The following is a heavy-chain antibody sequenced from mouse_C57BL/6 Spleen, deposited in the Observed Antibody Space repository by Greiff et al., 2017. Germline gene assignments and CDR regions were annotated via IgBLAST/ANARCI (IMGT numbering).Heavy chain of an antibody. Sequence: EVQVVESGEGLVKPGGSLKLSCAASGFTFSSYAMSWVRQTPEKRLEWVAYISSGGDYIYYADTVKGRFTISRDNARNTLYLQMSSLKSEDTAMYYCTRPYDYDEGYYAMDYWGQGTSVTVSS. CDR3: TRPYDYDEGYYAMDY. CDR1: GFTFSSYA. V-gene: IGHV5-9-1*02. D-gene: IGHD2-4*01. J-gene: IGHJ4*01. CDR2: ISSGGDYI.